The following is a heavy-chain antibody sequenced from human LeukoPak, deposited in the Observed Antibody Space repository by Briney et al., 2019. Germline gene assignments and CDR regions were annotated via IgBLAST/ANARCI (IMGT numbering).Heavy chain of an antibody. D-gene: IGHD3-10*01. CDR1: GYIFTNYY. CDR3: ARDHGSAYYRAPRH. V-gene: IGHV1-46*01. CDR2: INPSGGST. Sequence: ASVKVSCKASGYIFTNYYMHWVRQAPGQGLEWMGTINPSGGSTTYAQKFQGRVTMTRDTSTSTVYMELSSLRSEDTAGYYCARDHGSAYYRAPRHWGQGTLVTVSS. J-gene: IGHJ4*02.